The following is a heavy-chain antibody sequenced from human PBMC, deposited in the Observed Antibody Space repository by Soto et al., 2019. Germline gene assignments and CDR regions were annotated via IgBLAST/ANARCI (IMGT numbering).Heavy chain of an antibody. J-gene: IGHJ3*01. CDR3: ASSVPGYYDSSGSLH. V-gene: IGHV1-46*01. Sequence: ASVKGSCKASGYTFTSYYMHWVRQAPGQGLEWMGIINPSGGSTSYAQKFQGRVTMTRDTSTSTVYMELSSLRSEDTAVYYCASSVPGYYDSSGSLHWGQGTMVTV. CDR2: INPSGGST. CDR1: GYTFTSYY. D-gene: IGHD3-22*01.